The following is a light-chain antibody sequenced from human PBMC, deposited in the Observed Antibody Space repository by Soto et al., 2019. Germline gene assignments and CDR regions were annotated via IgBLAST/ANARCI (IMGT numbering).Light chain of an antibody. V-gene: IGLV2-23*02. J-gene: IGLJ1*01. CDR1: SSDVGSYYP. CDR2: EVN. Sequence: QSALTQPASMSGSPGRSITLSCTGTSSDVGSYYPVSWFQQHPGKAPKLIIYEVNKRPSGVSDRFSGSKSGNTASLTISGLQAADEAEYYCCSYAGDTTFFVFGTGTKVTVL. CDR3: CSYAGDTTFFV.